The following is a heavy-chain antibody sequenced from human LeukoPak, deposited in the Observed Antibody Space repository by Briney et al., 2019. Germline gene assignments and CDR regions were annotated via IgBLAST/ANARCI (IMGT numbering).Heavy chain of an antibody. J-gene: IGHJ5*02. CDR1: GYTFTGYY. D-gene: IGHD6-13*01. Sequence: ASVKVSCKASGYTFTGYYMHWVRQAPGQGLEWMGRINPNSGGTNYAQKFQGRVTMTRDTSISTAYTELSRLRSDNTAGYYWAFWNPPIAAAGTTAGMDAWGQGTLVTVSS. V-gene: IGHV1-2*06. CDR2: INPNSGGT. CDR3: AFWNPPIAAAGTTAGMDA.